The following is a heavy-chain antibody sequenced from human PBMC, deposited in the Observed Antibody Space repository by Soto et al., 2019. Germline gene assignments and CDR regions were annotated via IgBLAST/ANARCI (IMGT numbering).Heavy chain of an antibody. CDR3: ARDLAVGLVDY. CDR1: GYTFTSYG. V-gene: IGHV1-18*01. CDR2: ISAYNGNT. D-gene: IGHD6-19*01. J-gene: IGHJ4*02. Sequence: QVQLVQSGAEVKKPGASVKVSCKASGYTFTSYGISWVRQAPGQGLEWMGWISAYNGNTKYAQKLQGRVTMTPDTSTSTAYMALRRLRSDDTAVYYCARDLAVGLVDYWGQGSLVTVSS.